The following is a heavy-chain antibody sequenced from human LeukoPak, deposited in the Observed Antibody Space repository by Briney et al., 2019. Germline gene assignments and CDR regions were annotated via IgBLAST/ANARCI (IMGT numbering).Heavy chain of an antibody. Sequence: SETLSLTCTVSGGSISSYYWSWIRQPPGKGLEWIGYIYYSGSTNYNPSLKSRVTISLDTSKNRFSLKLGSVTAADTAVYYCARDMSGTHMNWYFDLWGRGALVTVSS. J-gene: IGHJ2*01. D-gene: IGHD3-10*01. CDR3: ARDMSGTHMNWYFDL. V-gene: IGHV4-59*01. CDR2: IYYSGST. CDR1: GGSISSYY.